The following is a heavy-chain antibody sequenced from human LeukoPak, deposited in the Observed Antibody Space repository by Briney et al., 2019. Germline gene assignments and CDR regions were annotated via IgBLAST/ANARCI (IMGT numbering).Heavy chain of an antibody. V-gene: IGHV4-61*02. Sequence: PSETLSLTCTVSGGSISSGSYYWSWLRQPAGKGLEWIGRIYTSGSTNHNPSLKSRVTISLDTSKNQFSLKLSSVTAADTAVYYCARGHGWGFGHFDYWGQGTLVTVSS. CDR2: IYTSGST. CDR1: GGSISSGSYY. CDR3: ARGHGWGFGHFDY. D-gene: IGHD7-27*01. J-gene: IGHJ4*02.